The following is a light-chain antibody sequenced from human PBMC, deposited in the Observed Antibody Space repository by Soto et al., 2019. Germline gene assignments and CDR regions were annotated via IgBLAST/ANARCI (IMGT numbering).Light chain of an antibody. CDR2: EVS. J-gene: IGLJ1*01. CDR3: SSYAGRNNYV. V-gene: IGLV2-8*01. Sequence: QSVLTQPPSASGSLGQSVTISCTGSSSDVGAFDSVSWYQQHPHKAPQIIIYEVSKRPSGAPDRFSGSKSGNTASLTVSGLQADEEADYFCSSYAGRNNYVFGTGTKLTVL. CDR1: SSDVGAFDS.